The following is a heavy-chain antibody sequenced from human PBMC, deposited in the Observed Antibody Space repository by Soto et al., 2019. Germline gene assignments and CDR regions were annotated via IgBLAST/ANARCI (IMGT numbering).Heavy chain of an antibody. V-gene: IGHV1-69*08. D-gene: IGHD3-10*01. CDR1: GGTFSSYT. CDR2: IIPILGIA. Sequence: QVQLVQSGAEVKKPGSSVKVSCKASGGTFSSYTISWVRQAPGQGLEWMGRIIPILGIAHYAQKFQGRVTITADKCKSKAYMELSSLRSEDRAVYYCARESDYYGSEPDLGYWGQGTPVTGSS. J-gene: IGHJ4*02. CDR3: ARESDYYGSEPDLGY.